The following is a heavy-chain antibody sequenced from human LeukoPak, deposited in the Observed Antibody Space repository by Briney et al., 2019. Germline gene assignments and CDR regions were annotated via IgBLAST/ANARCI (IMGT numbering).Heavy chain of an antibody. CDR1: GYSFTSYW. CDR3: ARHSPGYCSSTTCPFDY. CDR2: IYPGDSDT. D-gene: IGHD2-2*01. V-gene: IGHV5-51*01. Sequence: KPGESLKISCKGSGYSFTSYWIGWVRQMPGKGLEWMGIIYPGDSDTRYSPSFQGQVTISADKSITTAYLQWSSLKASDTAVYYCARHSPGYCSSTTCPFDYWGQGTLVTVSS. J-gene: IGHJ4*02.